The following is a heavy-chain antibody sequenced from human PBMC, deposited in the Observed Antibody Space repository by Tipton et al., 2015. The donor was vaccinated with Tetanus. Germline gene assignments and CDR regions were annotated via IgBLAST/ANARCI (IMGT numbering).Heavy chain of an antibody. CDR3: ARHITPFYSSSWYGMDV. CDR2: INTNTGNP. D-gene: IGHD6-13*01. V-gene: IGHV7-4-1*02. J-gene: IGHJ6*02. Sequence: QSGPEVKKPGASVKVSCKASGYTFTSYAMNWVRQAPGQGLEWMGWINTNTGNPTYAQGFTGRFVFSLDTSVSTAYLQISSLEAEDTAVYYCARHITPFYSSSWYGMDVWGQGTTVTVSS. CDR1: GYTFTSYA.